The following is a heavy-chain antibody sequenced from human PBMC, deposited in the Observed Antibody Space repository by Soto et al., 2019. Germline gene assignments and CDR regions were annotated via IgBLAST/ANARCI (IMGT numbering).Heavy chain of an antibody. V-gene: IGHV3-23*01. CDR2: ISGIGGGGST. CDR1: GFTFSSHL. CDR3: AQTWGSYREVFDY. D-gene: IGHD3-16*02. Sequence: PGGSLRLSCAASGFTFSSHLMHWVRQAPGQGLEWVSGISGIGGGGSTFYTDSVKGRFTISRDNSKNTLYLQMSSLRVEDTAIYYCAQTWGSYREVFDYWGRGTLVTVSS. J-gene: IGHJ4*01.